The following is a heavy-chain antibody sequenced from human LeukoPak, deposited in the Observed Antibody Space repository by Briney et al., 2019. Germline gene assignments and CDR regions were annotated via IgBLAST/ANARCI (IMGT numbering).Heavy chain of an antibody. Sequence: GGSLRLSCAASGFTFSPYTMHWFRQPPGRGLEWVSYINTGSTTIYYADSVKGRFTISRDNAKNSVYLHLNSLRAEDTAVYYCARDSSVCEFDVWGQGTLVTVSS. V-gene: IGHV3-48*01. CDR3: ARDSSVCEFDV. CDR2: INTGSTTI. D-gene: IGHD6-6*01. J-gene: IGHJ3*01. CDR1: GFTFSPYT.